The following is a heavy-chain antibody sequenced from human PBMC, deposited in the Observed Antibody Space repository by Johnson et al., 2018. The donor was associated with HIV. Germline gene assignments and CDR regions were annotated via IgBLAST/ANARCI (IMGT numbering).Heavy chain of an antibody. CDR1: GFTFSSYA. CDR2: ISYDGSNK. V-gene: IGHV3-30*04. D-gene: IGHD3-22*01. Sequence: QVQLVESGGGVVQPGRSLRLSCAASGFTFSSYAMHWVRQAPGKGLEWVAVISYDGSNKYYADSVKGRFTISRDNSKNTLYLQMNSLRAEDTAVYYCARGARRITMIVVVKEAHAFDIWGQGTMVTVSS. J-gene: IGHJ3*02. CDR3: ARGARRITMIVVVKEAHAFDI.